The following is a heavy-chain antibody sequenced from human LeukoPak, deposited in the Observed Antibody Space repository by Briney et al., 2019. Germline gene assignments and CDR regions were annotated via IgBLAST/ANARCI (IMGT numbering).Heavy chain of an antibody. V-gene: IGHV3-9*01. CDR3: AREGYSYGYDY. Sequence: PGGSLRLSCAASGFTFDDSAMHWVRQAPGKGLEWVSGISWNSGSIGYAGSVKGRFTISRDNSKNTLYLQMNSLRAEDTAVYYCAREGYSYGYDYWGQGTLVTVSS. D-gene: IGHD5-18*01. CDR1: GFTFDDSA. J-gene: IGHJ4*02. CDR2: ISWNSGSI.